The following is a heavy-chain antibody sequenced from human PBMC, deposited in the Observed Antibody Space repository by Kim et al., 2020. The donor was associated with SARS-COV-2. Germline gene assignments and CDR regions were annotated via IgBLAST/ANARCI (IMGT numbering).Heavy chain of an antibody. CDR2: ISYDGSNK. CDR3: ARGGLVRPQWLVPFDAFDI. D-gene: IGHD6-19*01. V-gene: IGHV3-33*05. Sequence: GGSLRLSCAASGFTFSSYGMHWVRQAPGKGLEWVAVISYDGSNKYYADSVKGRFTISRDNSKNTLYLQMNSLRAEDTAVYYCARGGLVRPQWLVPFDAFDIWGQGTMVTVSS. CDR1: GFTFSSYG. J-gene: IGHJ3*02.